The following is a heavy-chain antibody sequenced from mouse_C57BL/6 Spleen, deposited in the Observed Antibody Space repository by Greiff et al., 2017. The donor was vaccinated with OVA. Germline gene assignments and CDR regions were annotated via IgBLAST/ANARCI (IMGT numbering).Heavy chain of an antibody. V-gene: IGHV1-50*01. Sequence: VQLQQPGAELVKPGASVKLSCKASGYTFTSYWMPWVKQRPGQGLEWIGEIDPSDRYTNYNQKFKGKATLTVDTSSSTAYMQLSSLPSEDSAVYYCARMDYYVSNYWYFDVWGTGTTVTVSS. CDR3: ARMDYYVSNYWYFDV. CDR2: IDPSDRYT. CDR1: GYTFTSYW. J-gene: IGHJ1*03. D-gene: IGHD1-1*01.